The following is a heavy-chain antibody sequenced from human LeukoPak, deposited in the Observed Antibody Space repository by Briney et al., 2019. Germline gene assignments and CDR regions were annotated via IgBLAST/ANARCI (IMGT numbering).Heavy chain of an antibody. Sequence: PSETLSLTCTVSGGSISSSSYYWGWIRQPPGKGLEWIGSIYYSGGTYYNPSLKSRVTISVDTSKNQFSLKLSSVTAADTAVYYCARVAIWSGYATSYYYMDVWGKGTTVTVSS. CDR2: IYYSGGT. CDR1: GGSISSSSYY. D-gene: IGHD3-3*01. V-gene: IGHV4-39*01. J-gene: IGHJ6*03. CDR3: ARVAIWSGYATSYYYMDV.